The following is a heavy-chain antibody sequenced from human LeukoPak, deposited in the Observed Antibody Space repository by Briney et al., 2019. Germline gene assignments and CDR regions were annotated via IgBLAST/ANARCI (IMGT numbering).Heavy chain of an antibody. Sequence: GGSLRLSCAASGFTFSSYSMNCVREAPGKGLEWVSSISTSSSHIYSADSLKGRFTISRDNAKNSLYLQMNSLRAEDTAVYYCVRDTFSPDAFDIWGQGTMVTVSS. D-gene: IGHD3-16*01. J-gene: IGHJ3*02. CDR2: ISTSSSHI. CDR3: VRDTFSPDAFDI. CDR1: GFTFSSYS. V-gene: IGHV3-21*01.